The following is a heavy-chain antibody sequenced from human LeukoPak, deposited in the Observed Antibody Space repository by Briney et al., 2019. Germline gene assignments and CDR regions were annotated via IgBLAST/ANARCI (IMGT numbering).Heavy chain of an antibody. V-gene: IGHV3-7*03. CDR1: GFPFSSYS. J-gene: IGHJ6*04. CDR2: KKAGGCEV. CDR3: AKGLNRGVVIMPAGQMDV. Sequence: GVSLRLFCAASGFPFSSYSMHWARQAPGKGLEWVASKKAGGCEVFYGDCEEGLFTISRDNDKYALYLQMNSLRAEDTAVYYCAKGLNRGVVIMPAGQMDVWGKGTTVTISS. D-gene: IGHD2-2*01.